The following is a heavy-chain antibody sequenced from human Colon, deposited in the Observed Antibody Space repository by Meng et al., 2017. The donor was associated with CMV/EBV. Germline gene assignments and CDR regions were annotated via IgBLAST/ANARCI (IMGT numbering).Heavy chain of an antibody. J-gene: IGHJ4*02. CDR2: ISGPSSTI. Sequence: GGSLRLSCAASGFSFGEYYMSWIRQAPGKGLEWIAYISGPSSTIYYADSVKGRFTISRDNAKNSLFLQMANLRAEDTAVYYCAKIPTSSLPDYWGQGTLVTVSS. V-gene: IGHV3-11*01. CDR3: AKIPTSSLPDY. CDR1: GFSFGEYY.